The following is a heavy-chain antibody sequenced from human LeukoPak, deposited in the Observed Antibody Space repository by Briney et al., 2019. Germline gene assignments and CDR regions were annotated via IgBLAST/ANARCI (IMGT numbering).Heavy chain of an antibody. J-gene: IGHJ4*02. CDR2: ISGSGGST. CDR1: GFTFSSYA. V-gene: IGHV3-23*01. Sequence: GGSLRLSCAASGFTFSSYAMSWARQAPGKGLEWVSAISGSGGSTYYADSVKGRFTISRDNSKNTLYLQMNSLRAEDTAVYYCAKDPLMIVVVITGLRIFDYWGQGTLVTVSS. CDR3: AKDPLMIVVVITGLRIFDY. D-gene: IGHD3-22*01.